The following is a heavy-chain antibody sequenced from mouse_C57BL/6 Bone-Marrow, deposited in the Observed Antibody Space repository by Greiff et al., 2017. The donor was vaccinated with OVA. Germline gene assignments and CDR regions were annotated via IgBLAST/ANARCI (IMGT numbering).Heavy chain of an antibody. Sequence: VQLQQSGAELVRPGASVKLSCTASGLNIKDDYMHWVKQRPEQGLEWIGWIDPENGDTEYASKFQGKATITADTSSNTAYLQLSSLTSEDTAVYYCTSYDGYYWFAYWGQGTLVTVSA. V-gene: IGHV14-4*01. CDR2: IDPENGDT. CDR3: TSYDGYYWFAY. D-gene: IGHD2-3*01. CDR1: GLNIKDDY. J-gene: IGHJ3*01.